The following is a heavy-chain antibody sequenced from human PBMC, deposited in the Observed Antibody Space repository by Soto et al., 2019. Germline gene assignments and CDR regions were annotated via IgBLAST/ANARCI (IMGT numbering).Heavy chain of an antibody. V-gene: IGHV3-21*01. CDR2: ISFNGVFK. Sequence: GGSLRLSCAASGFNFSSYSMNWVRQTPEKGLEWVSFISFNGVFKDYIDSVKGRFTISRDNAKRSLYLQMNSLGAEDTAVYFCAAHSPYCGGDCSMSYWGQGILVTVSS. D-gene: IGHD2-21*02. J-gene: IGHJ4*01. CDR3: AAHSPYCGGDCSMSY. CDR1: GFNFSSYS.